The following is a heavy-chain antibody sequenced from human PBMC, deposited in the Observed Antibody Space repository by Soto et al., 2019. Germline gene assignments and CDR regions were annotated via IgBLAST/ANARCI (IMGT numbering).Heavy chain of an antibody. Sequence: GGSLRLSCAASGFTFSSYAMHWVRPAPGKGLEWVAVISYDGSNKYYADSVKGRFTISRDNSKNTLYLQMNSLRAEDTAVYYCARDRYIVATVYYYYGMDVWGQGTTVTVSS. J-gene: IGHJ6*02. V-gene: IGHV3-30-3*01. CDR3: ARDRYIVATVYYYYGMDV. CDR2: ISYDGSNK. D-gene: IGHD5-12*01. CDR1: GFTFSSYA.